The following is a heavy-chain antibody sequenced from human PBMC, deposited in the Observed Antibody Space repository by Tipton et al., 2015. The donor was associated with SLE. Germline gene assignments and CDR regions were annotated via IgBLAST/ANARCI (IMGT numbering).Heavy chain of an antibody. CDR1: GFPFSDYW. J-gene: IGHJ4*02. CDR3: AKETCLGGMCYHFFDN. Sequence: SLRLSCAASGFPFSDYWMHWVRQVPGKGPVWASRLSHDGKIITYADSVKGRFTISRDNAKNTLYLQMSSLRAEDTAVYYCAKETCLGGMCYHFFDNWGRGTLVTVSA. D-gene: IGHD2-15*01. V-gene: IGHV3-74*01. CDR2: LSHDGKII.